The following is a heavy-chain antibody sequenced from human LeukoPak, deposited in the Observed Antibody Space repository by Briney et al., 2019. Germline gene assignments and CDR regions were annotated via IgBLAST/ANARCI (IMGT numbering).Heavy chain of an antibody. CDR2: IWYDGSNK. D-gene: IGHD3-22*01. J-gene: IGHJ2*01. V-gene: IGHV3-33*01. CDR3: ARDGFTMIVVGWYFDL. CDR1: GFTFSSYG. Sequence: GGSLRLSCAASGFTFSSYGMHWVRQAPGKGLEWVAVIWYDGSNKHYADSVKGRFTISRDNSKNTLYLQMNSLRAEDTAVYYCARDGFTMIVVGWYFDLWGRGTLVTVSS.